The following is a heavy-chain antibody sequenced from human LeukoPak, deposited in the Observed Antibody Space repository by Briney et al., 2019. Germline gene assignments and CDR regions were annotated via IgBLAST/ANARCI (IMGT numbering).Heavy chain of an antibody. V-gene: IGHV3-9*01. Sequence: PGGSLRLSCAASGFAFEDHALHWVRQAPGKGLEWVAGISSNSATSGYAESVKGRFTISRDNAKNSLYLEMTNLRTEDTAFYYCVKDIALYYYDTSSLVDYWSQGILVTVSS. CDR2: ISSNSATS. CDR3: VKDIALYYYDTSSLVDY. CDR1: GFAFEDHA. D-gene: IGHD3-22*01. J-gene: IGHJ4*02.